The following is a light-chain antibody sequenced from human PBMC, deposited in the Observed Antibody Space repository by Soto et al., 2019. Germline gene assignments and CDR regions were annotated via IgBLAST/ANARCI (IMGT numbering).Light chain of an antibody. Sequence: QSVLTQPAFVSGSPGQSITISCTGTSSDVGGYNYVSWYQQHPGKAPKLMIYDVSNRPSGVSNRFSGSKSGNTASLTISGLEAEDEADYYCSSYTSTSTWVFGGGTQLTVL. J-gene: IGLJ7*01. V-gene: IGLV2-14*01. CDR2: DVS. CDR1: SSDVGGYNY. CDR3: SSYTSTSTWV.